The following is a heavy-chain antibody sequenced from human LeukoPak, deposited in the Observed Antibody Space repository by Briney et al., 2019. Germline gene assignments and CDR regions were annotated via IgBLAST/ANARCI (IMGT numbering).Heavy chain of an antibody. J-gene: IGHJ4*02. Sequence: ASVKVSCKASGYTFTGYYMHWVRQAPGQGLEWMGWINPNCGGTNYAQKFQGRVTMTRDTSISTGSMQLSRRRSDDTAVYYCARNTAIVVVPAADYWGQGALVTVSS. CDR3: ARNTAIVVVPAADY. CDR2: INPNCGGT. CDR1: GYTFTGYY. D-gene: IGHD2-2*01. V-gene: IGHV1-2*02.